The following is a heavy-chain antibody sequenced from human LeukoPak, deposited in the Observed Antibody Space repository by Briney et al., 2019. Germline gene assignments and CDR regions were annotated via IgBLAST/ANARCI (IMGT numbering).Heavy chain of an antibody. D-gene: IGHD6-19*01. CDR2: ISGSGGST. CDR3: AKDRGWYWGKDFDY. CDR1: GFTFSSYA. V-gene: IGHV3-23*01. J-gene: IGHJ4*02. Sequence: GGSLRLSCAASGFTFSSYAMSWVRQTPGKGLEWVSSISGSGGSTYYADSVKGRFTISRDNSKNTLYLQVNSLRAEDTAVYYCAKDRGWYWGKDFDYWGQGTLVTVSS.